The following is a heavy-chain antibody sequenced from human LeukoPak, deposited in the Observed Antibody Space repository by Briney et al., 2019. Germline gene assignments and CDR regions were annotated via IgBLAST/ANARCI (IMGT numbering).Heavy chain of an antibody. CDR1: GFTFSNYW. CDR2: IREDGSEK. J-gene: IGHJ6*02. CDR3: AATNSGAYYYYYGMDV. V-gene: IGHV3-7*01. Sequence: GGSLRLSCAASGFTFSNYWMTWVRQAPGKGLEWVASIREDGSEKYYVDSVEGRFTISRDNAKDSLYLEMNGLRAEDTAVYYCAATNSGAYYYYYGMDVWGQGTTVTVSS.